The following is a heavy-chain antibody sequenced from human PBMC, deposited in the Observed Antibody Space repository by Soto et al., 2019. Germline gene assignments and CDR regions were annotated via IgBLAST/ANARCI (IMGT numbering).Heavy chain of an antibody. Sequence: SQTLSRTCAISGDSVSSKIAAWNWIRQSPSRGLEWLGRTYYRSKWYNDYAVSVKSRITINPDTTKNQFSLQLNSVTPEDTAVYYCLRNLPESPSASDFWGQGTL. CDR3: LRNLPESPSASDF. CDR2: TYYRSKWYN. V-gene: IGHV6-1*01. D-gene: IGHD3-16*01. CDR1: GDSVSSKIAA. J-gene: IGHJ4*02.